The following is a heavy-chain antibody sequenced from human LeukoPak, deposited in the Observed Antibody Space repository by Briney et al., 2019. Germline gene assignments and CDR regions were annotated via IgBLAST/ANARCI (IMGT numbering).Heavy chain of an antibody. D-gene: IGHD5-18*01. CDR1: SGSFSGYY. CDR3: ARDTGYSYGTPFDY. CDR2: INHSGST. V-gene: IGHV4-34*01. J-gene: IGHJ4*02. Sequence: PSETLSLTCAVYSGSFSGYYWSWIRQPPGKGLEWIGEINHSGSTNYNPSLKSRVTISVDTSKNQFSLKLSSVTAADTAVYYCARDTGYSYGTPFDYWGQGTLVTVSS.